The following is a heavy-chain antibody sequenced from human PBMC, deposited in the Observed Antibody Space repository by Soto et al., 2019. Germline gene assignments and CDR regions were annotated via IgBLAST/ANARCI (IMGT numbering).Heavy chain of an antibody. J-gene: IGHJ4*02. D-gene: IGHD2-15*01. Sequence: PGGSLRLSCAASGFTFSSYAMSWVRQAPGKGLEWVSAISGSGGSTYYADSVKGRFTISRDNSKNTLYLQMNSLRAEDTAVYYCAKDWALRTVVTYYFDYWGQGTLVTVSS. CDR2: ISGSGGST. CDR1: GFTFSSYA. V-gene: IGHV3-23*01. CDR3: AKDWALRTVVTYYFDY.